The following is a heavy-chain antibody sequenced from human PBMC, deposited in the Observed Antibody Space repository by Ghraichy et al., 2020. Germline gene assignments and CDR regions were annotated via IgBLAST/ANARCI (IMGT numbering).Heavy chain of an antibody. D-gene: IGHD3-22*01. Sequence: GSLRLSCGASGFALSNYWMSWVRQAPGKGLEWVANIKQDGSEKYYVDSVKGRFTISRDNAKNSLYLQMNSLRAEDTAVYYCARVGDYYDSDGYYTHHFDYWGQGTLVTVSS. CDR3: ARVGDYYDSDGYYTHHFDY. V-gene: IGHV3-7*01. J-gene: IGHJ4*02. CDR1: GFALSNYW. CDR2: IKQDGSEK.